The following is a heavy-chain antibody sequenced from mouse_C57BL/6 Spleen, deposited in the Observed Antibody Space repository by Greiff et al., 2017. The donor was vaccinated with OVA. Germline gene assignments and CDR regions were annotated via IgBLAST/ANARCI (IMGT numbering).Heavy chain of an antibody. Sequence: VQLQQSGAELVRPGASVKLSCKASGYTFTDYYINWVKQRPGQGLEWIARIYPGSGNTYYNEKFKGKATLTAEKSSSTAYMQLSSLTSEDSAVYFCARGENYSNLFAYWGQGTLVTVSA. CDR2: IYPGSGNT. CDR3: ARGENYSNLFAY. J-gene: IGHJ3*01. V-gene: IGHV1-76*01. CDR1: GYTFTDYY. D-gene: IGHD2-5*01.